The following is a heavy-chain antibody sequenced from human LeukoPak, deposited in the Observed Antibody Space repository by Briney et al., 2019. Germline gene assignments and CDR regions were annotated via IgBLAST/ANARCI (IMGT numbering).Heavy chain of an antibody. D-gene: IGHD2-21*01. CDR2: INQDESAK. CDR3: AKLIRDVTIYDF. V-gene: IGHV3-7*01. CDR1: GFTFGRFR. J-gene: IGHJ4*02. Sequence: GGSLRLSCAASGFTFGRFRMSWVRQAPGKGLEWVASINQDESAKRYADSVTGRFTVFRDNTKNSLFLQMTFLRVEDTAVYYCAKLIRDVTIYDFWGQGALVTVSS.